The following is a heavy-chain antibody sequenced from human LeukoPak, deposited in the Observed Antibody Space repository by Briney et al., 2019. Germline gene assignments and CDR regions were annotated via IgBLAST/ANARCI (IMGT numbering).Heavy chain of an antibody. CDR2: TRNKVNSYTT. Sequence: GGSLRLSCAASGFTFSDHYIDWVRQAPGKGLEWVARTRNKVNSYTTAYAASVTGRFTVSRDDSSSSVYLQMNSLKIEDTAVYYCARSMYGEGRRIIDLDYWGQGSLLTVSS. CDR3: ARSMYGEGRRIIDLDY. J-gene: IGHJ4*02. V-gene: IGHV3-72*01. CDR1: GFTFSDHY. D-gene: IGHD4/OR15-4a*01.